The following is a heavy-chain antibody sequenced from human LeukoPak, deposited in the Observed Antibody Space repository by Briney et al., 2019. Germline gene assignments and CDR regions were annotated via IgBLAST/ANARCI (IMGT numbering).Heavy chain of an antibody. V-gene: IGHV3-7*01. Sequence: QTGGSLRLSCAASGFTFSSYWMSWVRQAPGKGLEWVANIKQDGSEKYYVDSVKGRFTISRDNAKNSLYLQMNSLRAEDTAVYYCARDQYDFWSGYGTICPYFDYWGQGTLVTVSS. J-gene: IGHJ4*02. CDR2: IKQDGSEK. CDR3: ARDQYDFWSGYGTICPYFDY. CDR1: GFTFSSYW. D-gene: IGHD3-3*01.